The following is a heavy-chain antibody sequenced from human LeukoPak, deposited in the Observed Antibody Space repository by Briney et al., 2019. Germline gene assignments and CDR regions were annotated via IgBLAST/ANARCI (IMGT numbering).Heavy chain of an antibody. CDR3: ARRAGAYSHPYDY. J-gene: IGHJ4*02. CDR2: IYSDNT. CDR1: GFTVSSNS. Sequence: GGSLRLSCTVSGFTVSSNSMSWVRQAPGKGLEWVSFIYSDNTHYSDSVKGRFTISRDNSKNTLYLQMNSLRAEDTAVYYCARRAGAYSHPYDYWGQGTLATVSS. V-gene: IGHV3-53*01. D-gene: IGHD4/OR15-4a*01.